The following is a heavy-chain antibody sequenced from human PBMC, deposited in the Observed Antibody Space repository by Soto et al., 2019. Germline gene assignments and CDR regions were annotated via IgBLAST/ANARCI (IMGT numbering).Heavy chain of an antibody. Sequence: GGSLRLSCAASGFTFSSYAMSWVRQAPGKGLEWVSAISGSGGSTYYADSVKGRFTISRDNSKNTLYLQMNSLRAEDTAVYYCAKDQDPYSSGWYNIDAFDIWGQGTNGHRLL. J-gene: IGHJ3*02. D-gene: IGHD6-19*01. CDR2: ISGSGGST. V-gene: IGHV3-23*01. CDR3: AKDQDPYSSGWYNIDAFDI. CDR1: GFTFSSYA.